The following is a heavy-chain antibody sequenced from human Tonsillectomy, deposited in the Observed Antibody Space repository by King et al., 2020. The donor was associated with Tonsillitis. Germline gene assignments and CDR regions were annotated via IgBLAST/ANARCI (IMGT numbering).Heavy chain of an antibody. Sequence: LQLQESGPGLVKPSETLSLTCTVSGGSITPNSYYWGWIRHPPGKGLDWVASICYNGSTQFSPSLKSRVTLSVDTSKNKFSLRLSAVTAADTAVYYCARQTYDYLWGSYRPTFDYWGQGTLVTVSS. CDR3: ARQTYDYLWGSYRPTFDY. J-gene: IGHJ4*02. CDR1: GGSITPNSYY. V-gene: IGHV4-39*01. CDR2: ICYNGST. D-gene: IGHD3-16*02.